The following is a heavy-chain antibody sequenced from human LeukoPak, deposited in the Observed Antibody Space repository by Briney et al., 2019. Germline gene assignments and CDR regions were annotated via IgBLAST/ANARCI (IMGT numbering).Heavy chain of an antibody. D-gene: IGHD3-9*01. CDR1: GGSISSYY. Sequence: SETLSLTCTVSGGSISSYYWSWIRQPPGKGLEWIGYIYYSGSTNYNPSLKSRVTISVDTSKNQFSLRLSSVTAADTAVYYCARHVWLQPFDYWGQGTLVTVSS. J-gene: IGHJ4*02. CDR3: ARHVWLQPFDY. V-gene: IGHV4-59*08. CDR2: IYYSGST.